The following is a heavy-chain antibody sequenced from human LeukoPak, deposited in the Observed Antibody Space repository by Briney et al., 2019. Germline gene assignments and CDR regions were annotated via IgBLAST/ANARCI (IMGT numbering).Heavy chain of an antibody. CDR3: ARRTYYYDSSGLGGHWFDP. J-gene: IGHJ5*02. Sequence: PSETLSLTCTVSGGSISSYYWSWIRQPPGKGLEWIGYIYYSGSTNYNPSLKSRVTISVDTSKNQFSLKLSSVTAADTAVYYCARRTYYYDSSGLGGHWFDPWGQGTLVTVSS. D-gene: IGHD3-22*01. CDR1: GGSISSYY. CDR2: IYYSGST. V-gene: IGHV4-59*12.